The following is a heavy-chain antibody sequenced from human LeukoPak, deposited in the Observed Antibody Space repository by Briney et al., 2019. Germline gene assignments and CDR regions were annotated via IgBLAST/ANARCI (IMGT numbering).Heavy chain of an antibody. CDR3: AKSWADCGGDCYLDY. Sequence: GGSLRLSCAASGFTFSSYSMNWVRQAPGKGLEWVSYISSRSSTIYYADPVKGRFTISRDNAKNSLFLQMNSLRAEDTAVYYCAKSWADCGGDCYLDYWGQGTLVTVSS. CDR1: GFTFSSYS. D-gene: IGHD2-21*01. J-gene: IGHJ4*02. V-gene: IGHV3-48*01. CDR2: ISSRSSTI.